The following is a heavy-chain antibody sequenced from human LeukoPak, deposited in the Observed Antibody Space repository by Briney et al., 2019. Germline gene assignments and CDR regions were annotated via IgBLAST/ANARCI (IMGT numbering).Heavy chain of an antibody. D-gene: IGHD2-2*01. CDR3: ARTCSGSYCYCIY. CDR2: ISGYNGNT. CDR1: GYTFSNYG. J-gene: IGHJ4*02. Sequence: ASLKLSRTPSGYTFSNYGIAWVRQAPGQGLEWMRWISGYNGNTNYAQKFQGRVTMTTETSTSTAYMELRSLRSDDTAVYYCARTCSGSYCYCIYWGGRTLLTVSS. V-gene: IGHV1-18*01.